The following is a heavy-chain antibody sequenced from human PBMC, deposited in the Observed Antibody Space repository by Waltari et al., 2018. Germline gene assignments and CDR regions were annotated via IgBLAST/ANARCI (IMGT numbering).Heavy chain of an antibody. CDR2: IYYNGNT. D-gene: IGHD2-21*02. Sequence: QVQLQESGPGLVKPSETLSLTCTVSGGSVTRYYWSWIRQPPGKGLEWIGHIYYNGNTDYNPSLKSRGTILVDTSKNQVSLKLTSVTAADTALYFCAREIYGGNSRPYDHWGQGTLVTVAS. CDR1: GGSVTRYY. J-gene: IGHJ4*02. CDR3: AREIYGGNSRPYDH. V-gene: IGHV4-59*02.